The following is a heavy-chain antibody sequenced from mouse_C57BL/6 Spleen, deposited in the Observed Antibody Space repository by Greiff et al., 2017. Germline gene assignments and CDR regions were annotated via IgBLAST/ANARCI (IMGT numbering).Heavy chain of an antibody. V-gene: IGHV1-52*01. CDR2: IDPSDSET. Sequence: QVQLQQPGAELVRPGSSVKLSCKASGYTFTSYWMHWVKQRPIQGLEWIGNIDPSDSETHYNQKFKDKATLTVDKSSSTAYMQLSSLTSEDSAVYYCARYGNYDGGAMDYWGQGTSVTVSS. D-gene: IGHD2-1*01. CDR3: ARYGNYDGGAMDY. CDR1: GYTFTSYW. J-gene: IGHJ4*01.